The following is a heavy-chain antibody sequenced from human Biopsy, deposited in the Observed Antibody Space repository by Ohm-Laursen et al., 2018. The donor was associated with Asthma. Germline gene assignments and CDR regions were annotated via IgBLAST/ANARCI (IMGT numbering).Heavy chain of an antibody. CDR3: ARITNDRIAAAGRYYYYGMDV. CDR2: INHSGST. CDR1: GGSFSGYY. J-gene: IGHJ6*02. Sequence: GTLSLTCAVYGGSFSGYYWSWIRQPPGKGLEWIGEINHSGSTNYNPSLKSRVTISVDTSKNQFSLKLSSVTAADTAVYYCARITNDRIAAAGRYYYYGMDVWGQGTRSPSP. D-gene: IGHD6-13*01. V-gene: IGHV4-34*01.